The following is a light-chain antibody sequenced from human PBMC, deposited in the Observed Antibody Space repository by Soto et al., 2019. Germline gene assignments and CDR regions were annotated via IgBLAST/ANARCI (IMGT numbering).Light chain of an antibody. V-gene: IGKV1-39*01. CDR2: AAS. J-gene: IGKJ5*01. CDR3: QQSYSSPIT. Sequence: IQLTQSPSTLPASVGDRFTITCRASQSISSYLNWYQQKSGQAPQLLIYAASNLQSGVPSRFSGSGSGTDFTLTISSLQPEDFTTYYCQQSYSSPITFGQGTRLEIK. CDR1: QSISSY.